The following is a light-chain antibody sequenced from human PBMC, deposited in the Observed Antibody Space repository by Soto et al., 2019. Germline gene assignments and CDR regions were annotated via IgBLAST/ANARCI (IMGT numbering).Light chain of an antibody. CDR1: NSDVGGYEY. Sequence: QCALTQPASVSGSPGQSITISCTGTNSDVGGYEYVAWYQQHPGKVPKLMISEVRNRPSGASNRFSGSKSGNTASLTISGLQAEDEADYYCSTYTTSRTLVFGSGTKVTVL. CDR2: EVR. V-gene: IGLV2-14*01. CDR3: STYTTSRTLV. J-gene: IGLJ1*01.